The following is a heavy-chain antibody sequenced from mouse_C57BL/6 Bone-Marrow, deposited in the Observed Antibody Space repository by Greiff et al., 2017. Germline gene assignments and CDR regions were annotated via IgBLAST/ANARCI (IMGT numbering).Heavy chain of an antibody. CDR1: GYTFTSYD. CDR3: ARSTIVTTFDY. V-gene: IGHV1-85*01. J-gene: IGHJ2*01. Sequence: VQLQQSGPELVKPGASVKLSCKASGYTFTSYDINWVKQRPGQGLAWIGWIYPRDGSTTYNEKFKGKATLTVDTSSSTAYMELHRLTSEDSAVYFCARSTIVTTFDYWGQGTTLTVSS. D-gene: IGHD2-5*01. CDR2: IYPRDGST.